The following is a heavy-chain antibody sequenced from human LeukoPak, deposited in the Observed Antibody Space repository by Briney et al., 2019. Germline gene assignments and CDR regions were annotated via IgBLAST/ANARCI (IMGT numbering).Heavy chain of an antibody. D-gene: IGHD2-2*01. Sequence: SETLSLTCTVSGGSITGSSYYWGWIRQPPGKGLEWIGSIYYTGSTFYNPSLKSRVTISADTSKNQLSLKLSSVTAADTAVYYCARHPGSHCSTATCYTGGVFDYWGQGTLVTVSS. CDR3: ARHPGSHCSTATCYTGGVFDY. CDR2: IYYTGST. J-gene: IGHJ4*02. CDR1: GGSITGSSYY. V-gene: IGHV4-39*01.